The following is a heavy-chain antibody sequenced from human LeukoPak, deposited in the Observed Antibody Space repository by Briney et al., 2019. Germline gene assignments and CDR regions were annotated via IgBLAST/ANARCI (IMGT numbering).Heavy chain of an antibody. D-gene: IGHD4-17*01. CDR1: GFTFSSYA. Sequence: PGRSLRLSCAASGFTFSSYALHWVRQAPGKGLEWVAVISSGGTNKYYADSVRGRFTISRDNSKNTLYLQVHSLRAEDTAVYYCAREPNDYGDPYYGMDVWGQGTTVTVSS. J-gene: IGHJ6*02. CDR3: AREPNDYGDPYYGMDV. V-gene: IGHV3-30-3*01. CDR2: ISSGGTNK.